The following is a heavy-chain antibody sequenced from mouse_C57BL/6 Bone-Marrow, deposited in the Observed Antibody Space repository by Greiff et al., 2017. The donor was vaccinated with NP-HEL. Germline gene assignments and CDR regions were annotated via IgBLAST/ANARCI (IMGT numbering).Heavy chain of an antibody. D-gene: IGHD3-3*01. Sequence: VQLQQSGAELVRPGASVKLSCTASGFNIKDDYMHWVKQRPEQGLEWIGWIDPENGDTEYASKFQGKATITADTSSNTAYLQLSSLTSEDTAVYYCTTGAGRDYWGQGTTLTVSS. J-gene: IGHJ2*01. CDR3: TTGAGRDY. V-gene: IGHV14-4*01. CDR1: GFNIKDDY. CDR2: IDPENGDT.